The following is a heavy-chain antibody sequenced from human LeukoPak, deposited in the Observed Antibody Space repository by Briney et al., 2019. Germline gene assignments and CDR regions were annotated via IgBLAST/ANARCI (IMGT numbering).Heavy chain of an antibody. J-gene: IGHJ4*02. CDR1: GFTFSNFW. V-gene: IGHV3-7*01. CDR2: IHPEGNEK. D-gene: IGHD3-22*01. CDR3: ARDRPNYYDTSGHYYRRDGDY. Sequence: GGSLRLSCAVSGFTFSNFWMSWVRQAPGRGLEWVANIHPEGNEKYHVESVKGRFTISRDNTKNLLFLQMNGLRVEDTAVYYCARDRPNYYDTSGHYYRRDGDYWGQGTLVTVSS.